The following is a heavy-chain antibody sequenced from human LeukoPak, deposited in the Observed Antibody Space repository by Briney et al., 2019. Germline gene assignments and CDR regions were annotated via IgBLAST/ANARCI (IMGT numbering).Heavy chain of an antibody. CDR2: IYYSGST. V-gene: IGHV4-59*08. D-gene: IGHD3-22*01. Sequence: TTSETLSLTCTVSGGSISSYYWSWIRQPPGKGLEWIGYIYYSGSTNYNPSLKSRVTISVDTSKNQFSLKLSSVTAADAAVYYCARRPSYYDSRGAFDIWGQGTMVTVSS. J-gene: IGHJ3*02. CDR1: GGSISSYY. CDR3: ARRPSYYDSRGAFDI.